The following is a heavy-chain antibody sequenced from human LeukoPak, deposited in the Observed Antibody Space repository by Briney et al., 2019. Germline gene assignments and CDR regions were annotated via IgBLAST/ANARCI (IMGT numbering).Heavy chain of an antibody. CDR1: GLTFSSYA. CDR2: ISSNGGST. Sequence: SGGSLRLSCAASGLTFSSYAMHWVRQAPGKGLEYVSAISSNGGSTYYANSVKGRFTISRDNSKNTLYLQMGSLKSEDMAVYYCTREFSYYYMDVWGKGTTVTISS. CDR3: TREFSYYYMDV. J-gene: IGHJ6*03. V-gene: IGHV3-64*01.